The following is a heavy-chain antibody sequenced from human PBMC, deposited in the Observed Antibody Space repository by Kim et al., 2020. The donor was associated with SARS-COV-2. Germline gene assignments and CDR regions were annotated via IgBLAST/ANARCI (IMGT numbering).Heavy chain of an antibody. V-gene: IGHV1-46*01. J-gene: IGHJ4*02. Sequence: TTYAQKFQGRVTMTRDTSTSTVYMELSSLRSEDTAVYYCARGLGFGDYFDYWGQGTLVTVSS. CDR3: ARGLGFGDYFDY. D-gene: IGHD3-10*01. CDR2: T.